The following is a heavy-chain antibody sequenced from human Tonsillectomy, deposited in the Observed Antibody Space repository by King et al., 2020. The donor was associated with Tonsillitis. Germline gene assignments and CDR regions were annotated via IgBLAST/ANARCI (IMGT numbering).Heavy chain of an antibody. J-gene: IGHJ6*02. Sequence: QLVQSGPEVKKPGASVQVSCKASGYTFTNYGITWVRQAPGQGLEWMGWISGYKGNTNYAQKFQGRVTLTTDTSTTTPYMGLRSLRSDDAAIYYCARGLGGSYYYGVDVWGQGTTVPVSS. CDR2: ISGYKGNT. CDR3: ARGLGGSYYYGVDV. V-gene: IGHV1-18*04. CDR1: GYTFTNYG. D-gene: IGHD3-16*01.